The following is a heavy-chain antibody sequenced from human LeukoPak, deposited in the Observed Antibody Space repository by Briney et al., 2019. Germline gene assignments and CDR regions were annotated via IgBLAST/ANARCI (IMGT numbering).Heavy chain of an antibody. Sequence: GGSLRLSCAASGFTVSSNYMSWVRQAPGKGLEWVSVIYSGGSTYYADSVKGRFTISRDNSKNTLYLQMNSLRAEDTAVYYCVRSLLYDSSYWGQGTLVTVSS. CDR1: GFTVSSNY. CDR3: VRSLLYDSSY. CDR2: IYSGGST. J-gene: IGHJ4*02. D-gene: IGHD3-22*01. V-gene: IGHV3-66*01.